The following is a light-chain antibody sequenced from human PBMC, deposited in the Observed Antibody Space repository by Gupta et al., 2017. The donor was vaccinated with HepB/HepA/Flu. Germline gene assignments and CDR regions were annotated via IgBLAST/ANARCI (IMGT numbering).Light chain of an antibody. CDR1: SSNIGDDY. CDR2: ENN. V-gene: IGLV1-51*01. Sequence: QSVLTQPPSVSAAPGQKVTISCSGSSSNIGDDYVSWYQQIPGTAPKLLIYENNKRPSGIPARFSGSKSGTSATLCITGLQTGDEADYFCGAWDTSLSAAVFGGGTKVTVL. J-gene: IGLJ3*02. CDR3: GAWDTSLSAAV.